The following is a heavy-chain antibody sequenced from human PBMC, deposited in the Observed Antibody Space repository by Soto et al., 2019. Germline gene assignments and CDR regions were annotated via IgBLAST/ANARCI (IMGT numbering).Heavy chain of an antibody. CDR1: GFTFSAYY. J-gene: IGHJ6*02. CDR2: INPNSGGT. D-gene: IGHD2-2*01. Sequence: QVQLVQSGAEVKKPGASVKVSCKASGFTFSAYYIYWVRQAPGQGLEWIGWINPNSGGTNNAQKFQGRVTLTRDTSTSTVYMELSALISGDTAVYFCARSLLDEYSSSWRSAYYGMDVWGQGTTVTVS. CDR3: ARSLLDEYSSSWRSAYYGMDV. V-gene: IGHV1-2*02.